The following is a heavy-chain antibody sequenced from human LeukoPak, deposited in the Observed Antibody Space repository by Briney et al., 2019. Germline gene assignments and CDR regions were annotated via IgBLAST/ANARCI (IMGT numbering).Heavy chain of an antibody. D-gene: IGHD6-19*01. V-gene: IGHV4-34*01. CDR1: GGSFSGYY. CDR2: INHSGST. CDR3: ARLGSGPLDY. Sequence: SETLSLTCAVYGGSFSGYYWSWIRQPPGKGLEWIGEINHSGSTNYNPSLKSRVTISVDTTKNQFSLKLSSVTAADTAAYYCARLGSGPLDYWGQGTLVTVSS. J-gene: IGHJ4*02.